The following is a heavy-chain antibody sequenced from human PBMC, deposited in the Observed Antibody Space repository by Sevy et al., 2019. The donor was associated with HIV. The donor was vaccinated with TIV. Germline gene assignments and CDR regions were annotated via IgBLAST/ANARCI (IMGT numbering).Heavy chain of an antibody. V-gene: IGHV3-11*01. J-gene: IGHJ6*02. Sequence: GGSLRLSCAASGFTFSDYYMSWIPQAPGKGLEWVSYISSSGSTIYYADSVKGRFTISRDNAKNSLYLQMNSLRAEDTAVYYCARDSSRLGYYYGMDVWGQGTTVTVSS. CDR3: ARDSSRLGYYYGMDV. CDR1: GFTFSDYY. D-gene: IGHD6-13*01. CDR2: ISSSGSTI.